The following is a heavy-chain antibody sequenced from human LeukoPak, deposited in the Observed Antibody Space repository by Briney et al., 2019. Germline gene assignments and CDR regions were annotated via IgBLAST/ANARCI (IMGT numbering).Heavy chain of an antibody. CDR2: LGGSGGNT. J-gene: IGHJ3*02. CDR1: GFTVSSNY. Sequence: PGGSLRLSCAASGFTVSSNYMSWVRQAPGKGLEWVSALGGSGGNTYYADSVKGRFTISRDNSKNTLYLQMNSLRAEDTAVYYCAKGKGYYEKGAFDIWGQGTMVTVSS. CDR3: AKGKGYYEKGAFDI. V-gene: IGHV3-23*01. D-gene: IGHD3-22*01.